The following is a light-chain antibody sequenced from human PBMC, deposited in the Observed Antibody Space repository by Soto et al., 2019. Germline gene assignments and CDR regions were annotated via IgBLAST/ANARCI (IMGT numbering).Light chain of an antibody. J-gene: IGKJ1*01. Sequence: IVFTQSPCTLSLSTGERATLSCRASQSVSSSHLAWYQHKPGQAPRLLISGASSRATGIPDRFTGSGSGTDFTLTISRLEPEDFAVYYCQQYGSSPRTFAQVTKVDI. CDR2: GAS. CDR3: QQYGSSPRT. V-gene: IGKV3-20*01. CDR1: QSVSSSH.